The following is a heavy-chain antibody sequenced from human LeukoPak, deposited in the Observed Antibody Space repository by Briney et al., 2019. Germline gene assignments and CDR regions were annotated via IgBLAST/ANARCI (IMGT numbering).Heavy chain of an antibody. CDR1: GGSISSSSYY. J-gene: IGHJ2*01. CDR2: IYYSGST. Sequence: SETLSLTCTVSGGSISSSSYYWGWIRQPPGKGLEWIGSIYYSGSTYYNPSLKSRVTISVDTSKNQFSLKLSSVTAADTAVYYCARQSSSGWYHGLTLSGYFDLWGRGTLVTVSS. CDR3: ARQSSSGWYHGLTLSGYFDL. V-gene: IGHV4-39*01. D-gene: IGHD6-19*01.